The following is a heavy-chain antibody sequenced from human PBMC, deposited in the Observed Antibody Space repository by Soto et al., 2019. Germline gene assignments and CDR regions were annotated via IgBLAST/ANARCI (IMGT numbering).Heavy chain of an antibody. CDR1: GGSFSGYY. V-gene: IGHV4-34*01. CDR3: ARGLNRPLVMVATCVDY. CDR2: INHSGST. Sequence: QVQLQQWGAGLLKPSETLSLTCAVYGGSFSGYYWSWIRQPPGKGLEWIGEINHSGSTNYNPSLKSRVTIAVDTSKNQFSLKLSSVTAADTAVYYCARGLNRPLVMVATCVDYWGQGTLVTVSS. D-gene: IGHD5-12*01. J-gene: IGHJ4*02.